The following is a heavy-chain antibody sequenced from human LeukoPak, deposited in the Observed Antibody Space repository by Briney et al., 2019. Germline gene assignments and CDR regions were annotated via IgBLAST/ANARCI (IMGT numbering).Heavy chain of an antibody. Sequence: GGSLRLSCAASGFPFSSYAMSWIRQAPGKGREWLSAISPTTGTTFYADSVKGRFTISRDNSRGTLYLQMNGLRAEDTAKYYXXXXXXXXXXXXXYWGQGALVTVSS. CDR1: GFPFSSYA. J-gene: IGHJ4*02. CDR2: ISPTTGTT. CDR3: XXXXXXXXXXXXY. V-gene: IGHV3-23*01.